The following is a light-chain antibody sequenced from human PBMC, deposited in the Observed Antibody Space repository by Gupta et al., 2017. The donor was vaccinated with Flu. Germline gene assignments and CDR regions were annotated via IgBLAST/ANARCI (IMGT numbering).Light chain of an antibody. CDR2: GAS. Sequence: PATLSVSPGERATLSCRASQSVARNLAWYQQKPGQAPRLLIYGASTRATGIPARFSGSGSGTEFTLTISSLQSEDFAVYYCQQYNNWPLTFGGGTKVEIK. CDR3: QQYNNWPLT. V-gene: IGKV3D-15*01. J-gene: IGKJ4*01. CDR1: QSVARN.